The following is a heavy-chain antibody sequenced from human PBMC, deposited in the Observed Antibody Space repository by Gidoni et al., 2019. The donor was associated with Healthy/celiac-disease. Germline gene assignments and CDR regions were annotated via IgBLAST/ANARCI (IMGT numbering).Heavy chain of an antibody. Sequence: EVQLLESGGGLVQPGGSMRLSCAASGFPFSSYAMSWVRQAPGKGREWVSAISGSGGSTYYADSVKGRFTISRDNSKNTLYLQMNSLRAEDTAVYYCATDPMYYYDSSGDDAFDIWGQGTMVTVSS. J-gene: IGHJ3*02. V-gene: IGHV3-23*01. D-gene: IGHD3-22*01. CDR3: ATDPMYYYDSSGDDAFDI. CDR2: ISGSGGST. CDR1: GFPFSSYA.